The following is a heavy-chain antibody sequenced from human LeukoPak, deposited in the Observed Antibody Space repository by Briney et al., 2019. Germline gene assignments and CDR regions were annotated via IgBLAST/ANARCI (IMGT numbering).Heavy chain of an antibody. J-gene: IGHJ5*02. CDR2: IYYSGST. CDR3: AREVEYSSSWYSGYDP. D-gene: IGHD6-13*01. Sequence: SETLSLTCTVSGGSISSHYWSWIRQPPGKGLGWSGYIYYSGSTNYNPSLKSRVTISVDTSKNQFSLKLSSVTAADTAVYYCAREVEYSSSWYSGYDPWGQGTLVTVSS. CDR1: GGSISSHY. V-gene: IGHV4-59*11.